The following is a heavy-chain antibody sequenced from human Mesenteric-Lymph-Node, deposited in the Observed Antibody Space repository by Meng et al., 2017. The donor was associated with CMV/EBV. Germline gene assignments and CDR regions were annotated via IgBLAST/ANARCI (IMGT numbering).Heavy chain of an antibody. Sequence: GESLKISCKGSGYSFPTYWIGWVRQMPGKGLEWMGIIYPGDSDARYSPSFQGQVTISADRSISTAYLQWSSLKASDTAIYYCMKVRPTVFGMDSGGMDVWGQGTTVTVSS. V-gene: IGHV5-51*01. CDR3: MKVRPTVFGMDSGGMDV. D-gene: IGHD3-3*01. J-gene: IGHJ6*02. CDR1: GYSFPTYW. CDR2: IYPGDSDA.